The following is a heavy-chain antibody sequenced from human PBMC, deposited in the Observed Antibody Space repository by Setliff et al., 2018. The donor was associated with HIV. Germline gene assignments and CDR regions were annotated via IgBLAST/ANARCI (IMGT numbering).Heavy chain of an antibody. V-gene: IGHV1-46*01. CDR3: ARDLYYYGSGSPNYYYYYGMDV. CDR2: INPSGGST. Sequence: ASVKVSCKASGYPFTSYYMHWVRRGPGQGLEWMGIINPSGGSTSYAQKFQGRVTMTRDTSTSTVYMELSSLRSEDTAVYYGARDLYYYGSGSPNYYYYYGMDVWGQGTTVTVSS. J-gene: IGHJ6*02. D-gene: IGHD3-10*01. CDR1: GYPFTSYY.